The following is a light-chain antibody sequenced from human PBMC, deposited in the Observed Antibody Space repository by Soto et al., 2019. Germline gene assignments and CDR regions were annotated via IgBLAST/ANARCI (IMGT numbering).Light chain of an antibody. CDR1: SSNIGAGYD. V-gene: IGLV1-40*01. CDR3: QSYDSSLSGSV. CDR2: VNN. Sequence: QSVLTQPPSVSGAPGQRVTISCTGSSSNIGAGYDVHWYQQLPGTAPKLLIYVNNNRPSGVPDRFSDSKSGTSASLAITGLQAEDEADYYCQSYDSSLSGSVFGGGTQLTVL. J-gene: IGLJ7*01.